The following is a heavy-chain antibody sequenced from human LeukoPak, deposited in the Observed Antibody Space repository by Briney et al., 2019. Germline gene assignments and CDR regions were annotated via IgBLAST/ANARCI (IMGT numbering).Heavy chain of an antibody. Sequence: PGGSLRLSCAASGFTFDDYAMHWVRQAPGKGLEWVSGISWNSGSIGYADSVKGRFTISRDNAKNSLYLQMNSLRAGDTALYYCAKDREAVAGRTFGAWFGPWGQGTLVTVSS. V-gene: IGHV3-9*01. CDR3: AKDREAVAGRTFGAWFGP. D-gene: IGHD6-19*01. J-gene: IGHJ5*02. CDR1: GFTFDDYA. CDR2: ISWNSGSI.